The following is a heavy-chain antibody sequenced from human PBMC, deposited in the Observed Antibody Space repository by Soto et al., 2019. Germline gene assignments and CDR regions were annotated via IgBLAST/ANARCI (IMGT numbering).Heavy chain of an antibody. CDR1: GVSISSYY. V-gene: IGHV4-59*01. Sequence: PSETLSLTCTVSGVSISSYYWSWIRQPPGKGLEWIGYIYYSGSTNYNPSLKSRVTISVDTSKNQFSLKLSSVTAADTAVYYCARGDYDILTGPPDYWGQGTLVTVSS. D-gene: IGHD3-9*01. CDR3: ARGDYDILTGPPDY. CDR2: IYYSGST. J-gene: IGHJ4*02.